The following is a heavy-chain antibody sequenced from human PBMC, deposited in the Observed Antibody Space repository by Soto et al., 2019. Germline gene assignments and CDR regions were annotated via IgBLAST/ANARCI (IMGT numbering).Heavy chain of an antibody. Sequence: QGQLVESGGDAVQPGRSLRLSCVGSGVSFSHHAIHWVRLAPGQGLECVAYISYDGSNKAYGDSVRGRLTISRDKSMNTVSLQMNSLRVEHTGVFPFSKEGRSYDDCWSGSIGSFYICCRGTTVTFSS. CDR1: GVSFSHHA. CDR2: ISYDGSNK. D-gene: IGHD3-3*01. J-gene: IGHJ3*02. CDR3: SKEGRSYDDCWSGSIGSFYI. V-gene: IGHV3-30*18.